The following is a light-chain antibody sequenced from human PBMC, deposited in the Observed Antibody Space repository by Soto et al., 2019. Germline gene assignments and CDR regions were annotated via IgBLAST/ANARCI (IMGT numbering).Light chain of an antibody. V-gene: IGLV2-14*01. CDR3: SSYTRSSTFV. J-gene: IGLJ1*01. CDR2: DVS. CDR1: SSDVGVYNH. Sequence: QSALTQPASVSGSPGQSITISCNGTSSDVGVYNHVSWYQQHPGKAPKLMIYDVSNRPSGISNRFSGSKSGNTASLTISGLQAEDEADYYCSSYTRSSTFVFGTGTKLTVL.